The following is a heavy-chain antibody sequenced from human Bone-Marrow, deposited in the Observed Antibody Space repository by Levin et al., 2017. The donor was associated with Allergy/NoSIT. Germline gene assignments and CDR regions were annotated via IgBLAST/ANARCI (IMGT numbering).Heavy chain of an antibody. CDR3: AKEKSGTSCPTFAY. CDR1: GFTFDEYS. CDR2: IGHDGSGI. D-gene: IGHD2-2*01. V-gene: IGHV3-43*01. J-gene: IGHJ4*02. Sequence: GGSLRLSCAASGFTFDEYSLHWVREVPGKGLEWVSVIGHDGSGIYYADSVKGRFTISRDNSKNSLYLQMNGLRSEDTALYYCAKEKSGTSCPTFAYWGQGTLVTVSS.